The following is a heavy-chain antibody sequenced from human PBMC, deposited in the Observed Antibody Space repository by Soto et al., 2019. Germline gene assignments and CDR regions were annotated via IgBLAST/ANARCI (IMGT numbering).Heavy chain of an antibody. Sequence: SVKVSCKASGGTFSSYAISWVRQAPGQGLEWMGGIIPIFGTANYAQKFQGRVTITADESTSTAYMELSSLRSEDTAVYYCARAPSYYDILTGLDYWGQGTLVTVSS. V-gene: IGHV1-69*13. CDR3: ARAPSYYDILTGLDY. J-gene: IGHJ4*02. CDR1: GGTFSSYA. D-gene: IGHD3-9*01. CDR2: IIPIFGTA.